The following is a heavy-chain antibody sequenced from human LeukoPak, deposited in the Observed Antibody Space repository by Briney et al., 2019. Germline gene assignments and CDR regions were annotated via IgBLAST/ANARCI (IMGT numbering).Heavy chain of an antibody. J-gene: IGHJ4*02. V-gene: IGHV3-30*02. CDR1: GFTFSSYG. CDR3: ARDVSGSYSLDY. CDR2: IRYDGSNK. Sequence: PGGSLRLSCAASGFTFSSYGMHWVRQAPGKGLEWVAFIRYDGSNKYYADSVKGRFTISRDNSKNTMYLQMNSLRTEDTAMYFCARDVSGSYSLDYWGQGTLVTVSS. D-gene: IGHD1-26*01.